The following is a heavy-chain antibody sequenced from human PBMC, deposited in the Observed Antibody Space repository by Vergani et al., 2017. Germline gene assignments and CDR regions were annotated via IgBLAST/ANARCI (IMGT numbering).Heavy chain of an antibody. D-gene: IGHD3-3*01. CDR1: GFIFSDYY. CDR3: ARGAYDFWSGYHKDFDY. V-gene: IGHV3-11*06. Sequence: QVQLVASGGGLVRPGGSLRLSCAASGFIFSDYYMTWIRQTPGKGLEWVSSISSSSSYIYYADSVKGRFTISRDNAKNSLYLQMNSLRAEDTAVYYCARGAYDFWSGYHKDFDYWGQGTLVTVSS. J-gene: IGHJ4*02. CDR2: ISSSSSYI.